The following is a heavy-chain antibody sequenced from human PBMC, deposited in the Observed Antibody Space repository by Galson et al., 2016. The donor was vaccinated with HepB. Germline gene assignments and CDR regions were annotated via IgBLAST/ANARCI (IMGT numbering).Heavy chain of an antibody. CDR1: GYTITSYY. D-gene: IGHD2-15*01. CDR2: IDPSGGTT. Sequence: SVKVSCKASGYTITSYYIHWVRQAPGQGLEWMGIIDPSGGTTSYAQKFQDRIGMTRDTSASTAYMDLNSLRSEDTAVYYCARSATRGLLMPPFDNWGQGTLVTVSS. J-gene: IGHJ4*02. CDR3: ARSATRGLLMPPFDN. V-gene: IGHV1-46*03.